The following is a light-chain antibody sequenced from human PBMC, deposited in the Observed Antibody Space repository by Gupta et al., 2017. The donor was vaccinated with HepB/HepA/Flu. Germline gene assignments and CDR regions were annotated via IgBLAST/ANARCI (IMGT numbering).Light chain of an antibody. Sequence: QSVLPQPPSVSGAPGQRVTIPCTASSSNIGAGYDVHWYQQLPGTAPKLLSCGNSNRPSGVPDRFSCSKSGTSASLAITGLQAEDEADYYCQSYDSSLSGSVFGGGTKLTVL. CDR3: QSYDSSLSGSV. CDR2: GNS. V-gene: IGLV1-40*01. J-gene: IGLJ3*02. CDR1: SSNIGAGYD.